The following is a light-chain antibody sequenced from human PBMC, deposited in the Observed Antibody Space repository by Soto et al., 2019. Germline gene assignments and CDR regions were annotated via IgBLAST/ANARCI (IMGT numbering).Light chain of an antibody. Sequence: IQMTKNKSSLSASLGDIFTITCRASQSISTWLAWYQQKPGKAPKLLIYDASFLDSGVPSRFSGSGSGTDFTLTISSLQPDDLATYSCQQYHHYPLTFGGGTKVDI. CDR2: DAS. CDR1: QSISTW. J-gene: IGKJ4*01. V-gene: IGKV1-5*01. CDR3: QQYHHYPLT.